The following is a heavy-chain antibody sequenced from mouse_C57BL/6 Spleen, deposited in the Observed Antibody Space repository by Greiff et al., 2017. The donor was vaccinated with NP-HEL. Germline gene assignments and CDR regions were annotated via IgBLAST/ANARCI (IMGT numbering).Heavy chain of an antibody. CDR3: ARDHGSASFAY. Sequence: EVQLVQSGGGLVKPGGSLKLSCAASGFTFSSYAMSWVRQTPEQSLEWVATISDGGSYTYYPDNFKGRSTISRATAKNTPYLQMSQLTSEDTAMYYCARDHGSASFAYWGKGALVTVSA. D-gene: IGHD3-1*01. J-gene: IGHJ3*01. CDR2: ISDGGSYT. V-gene: IGHV5-4*01. CDR1: GFTFSSYA.